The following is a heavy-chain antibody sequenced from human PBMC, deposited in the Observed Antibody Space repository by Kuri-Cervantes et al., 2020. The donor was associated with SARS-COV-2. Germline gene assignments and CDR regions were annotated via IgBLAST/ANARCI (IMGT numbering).Heavy chain of an antibody. D-gene: IGHD1-7*01. Sequence: GESLKISCAASGFTFSSYWMHWVRQAPGKGLVWVSRINSDGSSTSYADSVKGRFTISRDNAKNSLYLQMNSLRDEDTAVYYCARDRLELLGMDVWGQGTTVTVSS. CDR3: ARDRLELLGMDV. CDR2: INSDGSST. V-gene: IGHV3-74*01. CDR1: GFTFSSYW. J-gene: IGHJ6*02.